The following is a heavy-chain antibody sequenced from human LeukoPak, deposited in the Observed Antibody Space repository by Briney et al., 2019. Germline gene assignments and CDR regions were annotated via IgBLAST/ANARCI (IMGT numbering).Heavy chain of an antibody. Sequence: PSETLSLTCTVSGGSISSGSYYWSWIRQPAGKGLEWIGRVYTSGSTNYNPSLKSRVTISVDTSKNQFSLKLSSVTAADTAVYYCARGGSSGWDEFDYWGQGTLVTVSS. D-gene: IGHD6-19*01. CDR3: ARGGSSGWDEFDY. J-gene: IGHJ4*02. CDR2: VYTSGST. CDR1: GGSISSGSYY. V-gene: IGHV4-61*02.